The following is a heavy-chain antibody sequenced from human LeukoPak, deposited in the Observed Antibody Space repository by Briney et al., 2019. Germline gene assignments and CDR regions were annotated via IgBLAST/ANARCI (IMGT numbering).Heavy chain of an antibody. CDR1: GFTFSSYS. Sequence: GGSLRLSCAASGFTFSSYSINWVRQAPGKGLEWVSSISSSSSYIYYADSVKGRYTISRDNAKNSLYLQMNSLRAEDTAVYYCAREIAADFWSGYPDYWGQGTLVTVSS. D-gene: IGHD3-3*01. V-gene: IGHV3-21*01. J-gene: IGHJ4*02. CDR2: ISSSSSYI. CDR3: AREIAADFWSGYPDY.